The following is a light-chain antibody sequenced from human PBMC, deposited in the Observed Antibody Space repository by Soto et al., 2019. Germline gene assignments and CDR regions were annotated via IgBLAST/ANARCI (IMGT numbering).Light chain of an antibody. CDR1: QSVLYSSNNKNC. J-gene: IGKJ3*01. Sequence: DLVMTQSPYSLAVSLGERATINCKSSQSVLYSSNNKNCLAWFQQRPGQPPNLLIYWASTRESGVPDRFSGSGSGTDFTLTISSLQAEDVAVYYCQQCYTTPFTFGPGTKVDIK. V-gene: IGKV4-1*01. CDR2: WAS. CDR3: QQCYTTPFT.